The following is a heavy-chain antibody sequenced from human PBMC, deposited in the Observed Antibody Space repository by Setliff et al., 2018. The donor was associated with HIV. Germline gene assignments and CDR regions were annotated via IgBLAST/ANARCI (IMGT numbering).Heavy chain of an antibody. V-gene: IGHV3-23*01. CDR2: MSGINDNT. CDR3: AKAPIDRIPSYFDY. J-gene: IGHJ4*02. Sequence: PGGSLRLSCAASGFTFSSYGMNWVRQAPGKGLEWLSLMSGINDNTHYADSVKGRFTISRDNSKNTLYLQMNSLRAEDTAVYYCAKAPIDRIPSYFDYWGQGTLVTVSS. D-gene: IGHD5-18*01. CDR1: GFTFSSYG.